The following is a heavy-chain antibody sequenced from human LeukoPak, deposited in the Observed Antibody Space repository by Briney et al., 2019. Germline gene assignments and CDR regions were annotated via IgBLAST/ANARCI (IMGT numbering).Heavy chain of an antibody. CDR2: IKQGGCEI. V-gene: IGHV3-7*05. D-gene: IGHD3-3*01. J-gene: IGHJ4*02. CDR3: ARDGSETYYDFWSGYPPAGYYDY. Sequence: GGSLTLPCAASGXTFSSYWMMGVPQAPGKGLEWVANIKQGGCEIHYVDAVKGRFTISRDNAKNSLYLQMNSLRAEDTAVYYCARDGSETYYDFWSGYPPAGYYDYWGQGTLVTVSS. CDR1: GXTFSSYW.